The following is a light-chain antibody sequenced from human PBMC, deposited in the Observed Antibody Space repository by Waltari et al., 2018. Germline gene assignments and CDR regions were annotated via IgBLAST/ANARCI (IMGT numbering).Light chain of an antibody. CDR2: RAS. CDR3: QQYGNLPFT. J-gene: IGKJ3*01. V-gene: IGKV3-20*01. Sequence: EIVLTQSPGTLSLSPGERATLSCRASQSLTSNYLAWFQQKPGQAPRLLIYRASSRATGVPDRFRCRGSGTELTLTINRLEPEDFAVYYCQQYGNLPFTFGPGTKVDIK. CDR1: QSLTSNY.